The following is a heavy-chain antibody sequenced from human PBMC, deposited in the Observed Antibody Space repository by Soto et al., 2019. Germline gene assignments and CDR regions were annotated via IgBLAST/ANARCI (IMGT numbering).Heavy chain of an antibody. CDR1: GYTFTSYG. CDR3: ARDNVHVREWIQLWAENWFDP. D-gene: IGHD5-18*01. Sequence: QVQLVQSGAEVKKPGASVKVSCKASGYTFTSYGISWVRQAPGQGLEWMGWISAYNGNTNYAQKLQGRVTMTTDTSTSTAYMELRSLRSDDTAVYYCARDNVHVREWIQLWAENWFDPWGQGTLVTVSS. J-gene: IGHJ5*02. V-gene: IGHV1-18*04. CDR2: ISAYNGNT.